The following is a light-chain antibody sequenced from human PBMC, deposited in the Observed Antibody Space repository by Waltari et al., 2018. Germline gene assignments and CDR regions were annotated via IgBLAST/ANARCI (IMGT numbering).Light chain of an antibody. CDR2: RAS. Sequence: DIQITQSPPPLSAFVGNRVTITCRASQSITNWLAWYQQKPGKAPKLLIYRASNLESGVPSRFSGSGSGTEFTLTISSLQPDDFATYYCQQYDNYWTFGQGTKVEIK. CDR3: QQYDNYWT. V-gene: IGKV1-5*03. J-gene: IGKJ1*01. CDR1: QSITNW.